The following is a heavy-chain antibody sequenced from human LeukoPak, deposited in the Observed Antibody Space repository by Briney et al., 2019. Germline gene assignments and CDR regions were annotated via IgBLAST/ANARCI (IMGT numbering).Heavy chain of an antibody. CDR2: IYYSGST. Sequence: SQTLSLTCTVSGGSISSGDYYWSWIRQPPGKGLEWIGYIYYSGSTYYNPSLKSRVTISVDTSKNQFSLKLSSVTAADTAVYYCAREGSGSYYGYYYYYMDVWGKGTTVTVSS. CDR1: GGSISSGDYY. J-gene: IGHJ6*03. V-gene: IGHV4-30-4*08. D-gene: IGHD1-26*01. CDR3: AREGSGSYYGYYYYYMDV.